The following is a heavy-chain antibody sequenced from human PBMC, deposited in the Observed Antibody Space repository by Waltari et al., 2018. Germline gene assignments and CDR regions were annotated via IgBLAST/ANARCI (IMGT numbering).Heavy chain of an antibody. V-gene: IGHV3-23*04. Sequence: EIQLVESGGGLVQPGGSLRLSCAASGFTFSSYAMSWVRQAPGKGLEWVSGVSASSCRTYDADSVKGRFTISRDNSKNTLYLQMGSLRAGDTAVYYCAKSFGGDYYFYGMDVWGQGTTVTVSS. CDR2: VSASSCRT. CDR1: GFTFSSYA. J-gene: IGHJ6*02. CDR3: AKSFGGDYYFYGMDV. D-gene: IGHD3-16*01.